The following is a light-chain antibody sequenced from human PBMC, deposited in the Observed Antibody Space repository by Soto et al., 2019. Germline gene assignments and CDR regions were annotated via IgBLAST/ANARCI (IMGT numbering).Light chain of an antibody. CDR2: EVS. V-gene: IGLV2-23*02. CDR1: NSDVGYYNL. Sequence: QSALTQPASVSGSPGQSITISCAGTNSDVGYYNLVSWYQQYPGKAPRLLIYEVSEWPSGISNRFSGSKSGNTASLTISGLQDEDEADSFSSSYGRLAPNVFRTGTKVXVL. J-gene: IGLJ1*01. CDR3: SSYGRLAPNV.